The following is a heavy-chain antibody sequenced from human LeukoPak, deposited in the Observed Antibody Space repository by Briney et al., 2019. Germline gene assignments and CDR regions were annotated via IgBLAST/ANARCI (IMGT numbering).Heavy chain of an antibody. J-gene: IGHJ5*02. D-gene: IGHD6-13*01. CDR1: GGSISSSDYY. V-gene: IGHV4-39*01. CDR2: ISYSGST. CDR3: ARRAIPAAGTFDP. Sequence: SETLSLTCTVSGGSISSSDYYWNWTRQPPGKGLEWIGRISYSGSTYYNPSLKSRVTMSVDTSKNQFSLELSSVTAADTAVYYCARRAIPAAGTFDPWGQGTLVTVSS.